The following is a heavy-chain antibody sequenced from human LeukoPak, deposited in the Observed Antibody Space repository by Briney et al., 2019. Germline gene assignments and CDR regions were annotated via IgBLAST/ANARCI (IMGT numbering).Heavy chain of an antibody. CDR1: GYTFTSYY. J-gene: IGHJ5*02. D-gene: IGHD3-10*01. Sequence: GASVTVSCKASGYTFTSYYMHLVRQAPGQGLEWMGIINPSGGSTSYAQKFQGRVTMTRDTSTSTVYMELSSLRSEDTAVYYCARVGVRGIGQNWFDPWGQGTLVTVSS. V-gene: IGHV1-46*01. CDR2: INPSGGST. CDR3: ARVGVRGIGQNWFDP.